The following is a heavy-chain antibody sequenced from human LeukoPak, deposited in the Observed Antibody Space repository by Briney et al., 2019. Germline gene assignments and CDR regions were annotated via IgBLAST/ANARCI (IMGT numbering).Heavy chain of an antibody. CDR1: GGSISSYY. CDR2: IYTSGST. D-gene: IGHD3-10*01. V-gene: IGHV4-4*07. CDR3: ARGTLWFGEYYFDY. J-gene: IGHJ4*02. Sequence: SETLSLTCTVSGGSISSYYWSWIRQPAGKGLEWIGRIYTSGSTNYNPSLKRRVTMSVDTSKNQFSLKLSSVTAADTAVYYCARGTLWFGEYYFDYWGQGTLVTVSS.